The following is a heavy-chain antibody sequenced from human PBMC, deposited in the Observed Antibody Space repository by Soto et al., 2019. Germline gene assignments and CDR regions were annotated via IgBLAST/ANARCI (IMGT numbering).Heavy chain of an antibody. CDR1: GGTFNTYT. CDR3: ASWRSYSGSYCFDY. CDR2: VIPMYDSV. J-gene: IGHJ4*02. D-gene: IGHD1-26*01. V-gene: IGHV1-69*06. Sequence: QVQLVQSGAEVKKPVSSVKVSCEASGGTFNTYTINWVRQAPGRGLEWMGQVIPMYDSVNYAESFQGRVTITADKSTNIAYMELSSLTSEDTALYFCASWRSYSGSYCFDYWGQGTLVIVSS.